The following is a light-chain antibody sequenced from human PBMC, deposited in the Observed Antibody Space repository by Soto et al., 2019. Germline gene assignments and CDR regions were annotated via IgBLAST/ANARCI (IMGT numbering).Light chain of an antibody. CDR1: QSVDSY. CDR3: QPHKNLHPLT. J-gene: IGKJ4*01. V-gene: IGKV3-11*01. CDR2: DAS. Sequence: ETVLTQSPATLSLSPGERATLSCKASQSVDSYLAWYQQKPGQAPRLLIYDASNRATGIPSRFSGSGYGTDFTLAISSLEPEDFAVYYCQPHKNLHPLTFGGGTRVEIK.